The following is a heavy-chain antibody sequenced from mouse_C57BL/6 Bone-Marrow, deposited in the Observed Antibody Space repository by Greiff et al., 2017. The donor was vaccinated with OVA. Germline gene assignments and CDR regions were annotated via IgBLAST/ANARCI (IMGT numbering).Heavy chain of an antibody. D-gene: IGHD3-2*02. Sequence: EVKLQESGPELVKPGASVKMSCKASGYTFTDYNMHWVKQSHGKSLEWIGYINPNNGGTSYNQKFKGKATLTVNKSSSTAYMELRSLTSEDSAVYYCARAQAFAMDYWGQGTSVTVSS. CDR1: GYTFTDYN. CDR2: INPNNGGT. V-gene: IGHV1-22*01. J-gene: IGHJ4*01. CDR3: ARAQAFAMDY.